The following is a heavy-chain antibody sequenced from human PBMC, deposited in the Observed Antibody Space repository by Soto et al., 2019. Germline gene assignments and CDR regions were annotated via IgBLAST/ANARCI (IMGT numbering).Heavy chain of an antibody. CDR1: GGSISSSSYY. CDR3: ARRVAAADSNWFDP. J-gene: IGHJ5*02. CDR2: IYYSGST. V-gene: IGHV4-39*01. Sequence: PSETLSLTCTVSGGSISSSSYYWGWIRQPPGKGLEWIGSIYYSGSTYYNPSLKSRVTISVDTSKNQFSLKLSSVTAADTAVYYCARRVAAADSNWFDPWGQGTLVTVSS. D-gene: IGHD6-13*01.